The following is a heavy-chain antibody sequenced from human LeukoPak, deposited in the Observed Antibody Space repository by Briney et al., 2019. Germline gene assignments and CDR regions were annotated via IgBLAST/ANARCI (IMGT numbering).Heavy chain of an antibody. D-gene: IGHD6-13*01. V-gene: IGHV3-11*04. CDR3: ARDTIIAAAGTGVGY. Sequence: GGSLRLSCAASGFTFSDYYMSWIRQAPGKGLEWVSYISSSGSTIYYADSVKGRFTISRDNSKNTLYLQMNSLRAEDTAVYYCARDTIIAAAGTGVGYWGQGTLVTVSS. J-gene: IGHJ4*02. CDR1: GFTFSDYY. CDR2: ISSSGSTI.